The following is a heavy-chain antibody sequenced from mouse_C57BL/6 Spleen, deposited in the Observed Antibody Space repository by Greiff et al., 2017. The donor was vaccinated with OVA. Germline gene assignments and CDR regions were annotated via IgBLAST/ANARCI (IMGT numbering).Heavy chain of an antibody. Sequence: VKLVESGAELVKPGASVKISCKASSYAFSSYWMNWVKQRPGKGLEWIGQIYPGDGDTNYNGKFKGKATLTADKSSSTAYMQLSSLTSEDSAVYFCARIERDGYYGGDYWGQGTTLTVSS. V-gene: IGHV1-80*01. D-gene: IGHD2-3*01. CDR2: IYPGDGDT. CDR3: ARIERDGYYGGDY. CDR1: SYAFSSYW. J-gene: IGHJ2*01.